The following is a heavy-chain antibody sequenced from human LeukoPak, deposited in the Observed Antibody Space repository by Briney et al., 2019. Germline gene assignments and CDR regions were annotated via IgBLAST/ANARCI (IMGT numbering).Heavy chain of an antibody. CDR1: GFTFSSYG. D-gene: IGHD1-1*01. J-gene: IGHJ5*02. CDR2: LTGSGDNT. V-gene: IGHV3-23*01. CDR3: AKGYGTTGTASSNWFDP. Sequence: GGTLRLSCAASGFTFSSYGMSWVRQAPGKGLEWVSALTGSGDNTYYADSVKGRFTISRDNSKNTLYLQMNSLRVEDTAVYYCAKGYGTTGTASSNWFDPWGQGTLVTVSS.